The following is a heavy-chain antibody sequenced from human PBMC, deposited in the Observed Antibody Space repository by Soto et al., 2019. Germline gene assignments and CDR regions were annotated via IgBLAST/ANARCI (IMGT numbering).Heavy chain of an antibody. CDR3: VGYCSGGSCPYYMDV. CDR2: IIPILGIA. CDR1: GGTFSSYT. D-gene: IGHD2-15*01. V-gene: IGHV1-69*02. J-gene: IGHJ6*03. Sequence: ASVKVSCKASGGTFSSYTISWVRQAPGQGLEWMGRIIPILGIANYAQKFQGRVTITADKSTSTAYMELSSLRSEDTAVYYCVGYCSGGSCPYYMDVWGKGTTVTVSS.